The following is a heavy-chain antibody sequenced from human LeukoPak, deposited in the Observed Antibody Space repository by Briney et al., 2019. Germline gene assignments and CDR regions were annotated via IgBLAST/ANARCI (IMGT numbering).Heavy chain of an antibody. Sequence: SETLSLTCSVSGGSIGTDSYYGGWVRQPPGKGLEWIGSMYYGGTTYFNPSLKSRVTLSVDTSKDDFSLRLSSVTAADSAVYFCATGKYSGYYDYWGQGTLVTVSS. V-gene: IGHV4-39*02. D-gene: IGHD5-12*01. CDR3: ATGKYSGYYDY. CDR2: MYYGGTT. J-gene: IGHJ4*02. CDR1: GGSIGTDSYY.